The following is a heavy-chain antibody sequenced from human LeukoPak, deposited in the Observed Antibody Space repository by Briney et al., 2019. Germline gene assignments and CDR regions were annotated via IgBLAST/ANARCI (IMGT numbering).Heavy chain of an antibody. CDR2: ISSSSSTI. Sequence: GGSLRLSCAASGFTFSSYSMNWVRQAPGKGLEWVSYISSSSSTIYYADSVKGRFTISRDNAKNSLYLRMNSLRAEDTAVYYCTYGSGSYANHWGQGTLVTVSS. CDR3: TYGSGSYANH. J-gene: IGHJ5*02. V-gene: IGHV3-48*01. D-gene: IGHD3-10*01. CDR1: GFTFSSYS.